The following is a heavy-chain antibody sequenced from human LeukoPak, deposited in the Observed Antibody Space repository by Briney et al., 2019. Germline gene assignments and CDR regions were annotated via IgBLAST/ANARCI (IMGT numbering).Heavy chain of an antibody. CDR2: ISWNSGSI. CDR3: AKDFRGGDLHYDAFDI. V-gene: IGHV3-9*01. D-gene: IGHD2-21*02. J-gene: IGHJ3*02. CDR1: GFTFDDYA. Sequence: PGRSLRLSCAASGFTFDDYAMHWVRQAPGKGLEWVSGISWNSGSIGYADSVKGRFTISRDNAKNSLYLQMNSLRAEDTALYYCAKDFRGGDLHYDAFDIWGQGTMATVSS.